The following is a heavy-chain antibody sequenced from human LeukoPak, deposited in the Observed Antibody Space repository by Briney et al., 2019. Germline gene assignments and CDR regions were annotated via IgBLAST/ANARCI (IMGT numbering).Heavy chain of an antibody. CDR1: GYTFTSYG. D-gene: IGHD5-12*01. Sequence: ASVKVSCKASGYTFTSYGISWVRQAPGQGLEWMGWISTHIGNSNYAQKLQGRITMTTDTSTSTAYMELRNLRSDDTAVYYCARVGGYSGYGSGADYWGQGTLVTVSS. V-gene: IGHV1-18*01. J-gene: IGHJ4*02. CDR3: ARVGGYSGYGSGADY. CDR2: ISTHIGNS.